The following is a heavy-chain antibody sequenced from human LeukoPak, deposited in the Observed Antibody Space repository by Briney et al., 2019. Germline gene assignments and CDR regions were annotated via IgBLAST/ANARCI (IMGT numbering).Heavy chain of an antibody. Sequence: GGSLRLSCAASGFTFSSYSMNWVRQAPGKGLEWVSSISSSSSYIYYADSVKGRFTISRDNSKNTLYLQMNSLRAEDTAVYYCAKDPHYDFWSGFFFDYWGQGTLVTVSS. J-gene: IGHJ4*02. CDR1: GFTFSSYS. D-gene: IGHD3-3*01. CDR3: AKDPHYDFWSGFFFDY. V-gene: IGHV3-21*04. CDR2: ISSSSSYI.